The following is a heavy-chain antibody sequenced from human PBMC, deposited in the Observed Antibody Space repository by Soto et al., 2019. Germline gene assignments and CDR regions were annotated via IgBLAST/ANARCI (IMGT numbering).Heavy chain of an antibody. J-gene: IGHJ5*02. CDR3: AKAIWATVGAIT. CDR1: GFTFSSYA. V-gene: IGHV3-23*01. CDR2: ISGGSDIT. Sequence: EVQLLESGGGLVQPGGSLRLSCAASGFTFSSYAMSWVRQTPGNGLEWVSAISGGSDITYYADSVKGRFTISRDNSKNTLYLQMNSLRAEDTAVYYCAKAIWATVGAITWGQGTLVTVSS. D-gene: IGHD1-26*01.